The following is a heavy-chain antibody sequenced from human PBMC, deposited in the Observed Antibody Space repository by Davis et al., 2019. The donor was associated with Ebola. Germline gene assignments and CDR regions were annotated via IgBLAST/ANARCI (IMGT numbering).Heavy chain of an antibody. D-gene: IGHD4-17*01. CDR2: ISNIGWT. CDR3: ARRDYGDLDY. Sequence: MPSETLSLTCTVSGDSISTYSWSWIRQPPGKGLEWIGYISNIGWTNYNASLKSRVTISVDTSKNHFSLRLSSVIAADTAVYYCARRDYGDLDYWGQGTLVTVSS. CDR1: GDSISTYS. V-gene: IGHV4-59*01. J-gene: IGHJ4*02.